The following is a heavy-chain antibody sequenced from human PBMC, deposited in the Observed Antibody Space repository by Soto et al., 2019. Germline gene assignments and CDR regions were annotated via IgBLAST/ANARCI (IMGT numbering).Heavy chain of an antibody. CDR1: GGSISSSSYY. CDR3: ARPLRGDLYYFDY. CDR2: IYYSGST. D-gene: IGHD2-21*02. J-gene: IGHJ4*02. V-gene: IGHV4-39*01. Sequence: SGTLSLTCTVSGGSISSSSYYWCWIRQPPGKGLEWIGSIYYSGSTYYNPSLKSRVTISVDTSKNQFSLKLSSVTAADTAVYYCARPLRGDLYYFDYWGQGTLVTVSS.